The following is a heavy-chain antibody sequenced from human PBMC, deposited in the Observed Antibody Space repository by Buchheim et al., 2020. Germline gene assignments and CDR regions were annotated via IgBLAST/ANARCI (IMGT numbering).Heavy chain of an antibody. D-gene: IGHD6-13*01. CDR3: ARGQGLGIAARRVGYFDL. CDR2: ISYDGSNK. J-gene: IGHJ2*01. V-gene: IGHV3-30-3*01. Sequence: QVQLVESGGGVVQPGRSLRLSCAASGFTFSSYAMHWVRQAPGKGLEWVAVISYDGSNKYYADSVKGRFTISRDNSKNTLYLQMNSLRAEDTAVYYCARGQGLGIAARRVGYFDLWGRGTL. CDR1: GFTFSSYA.